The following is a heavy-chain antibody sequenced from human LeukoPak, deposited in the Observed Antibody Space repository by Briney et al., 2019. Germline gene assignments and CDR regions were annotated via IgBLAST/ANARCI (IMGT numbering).Heavy chain of an antibody. Sequence: SETLSLTCTVSGYSISSGYYWGWIRQPPGKGLECIGSIYHSGSTYYTPSLKSRVTISVDTSKNQFSLKLSSVTAADTAVYYCARVGGYSYGLYYFDYWGQGTLVTVSS. CDR1: GYSISSGYY. J-gene: IGHJ4*02. CDR3: ARVGGYSYGLYYFDY. V-gene: IGHV4-38-2*02. D-gene: IGHD5-18*01. CDR2: IYHSGST.